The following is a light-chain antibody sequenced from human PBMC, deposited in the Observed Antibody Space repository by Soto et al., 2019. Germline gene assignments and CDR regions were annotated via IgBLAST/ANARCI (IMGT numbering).Light chain of an antibody. CDR1: QGVSSY. CDR2: DAS. CDR3: QQRSNWVT. V-gene: IGKV3D-11*01. J-gene: IGKJ4*01. Sequence: EIVLTQSPATLSLSPGERATLSCRASQGVSSYLAWYQQKPGQAPRLLIYDASNMATGIPARFSGSGPGTDFTLTSSSLEPEVFAVYYCQQRSNWVTFGGGTKVEIK.